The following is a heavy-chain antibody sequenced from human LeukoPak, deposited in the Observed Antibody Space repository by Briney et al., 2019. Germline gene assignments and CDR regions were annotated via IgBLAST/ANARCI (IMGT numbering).Heavy chain of an antibody. D-gene: IGHD3-10*01. Sequence: SETLSLTCAVYGGSFRGYYWTWIRQPPGKGLEWIGEIHYSGSATYNPSLKSRVTISVDTSKNQFSLKMNSVTAADTAVYYCARGQWFRAFWSRGTPVTVPS. CDR1: GGSFRGYY. J-gene: IGHJ4*02. CDR3: ARGQWFRAF. V-gene: IGHV4-34*01. CDR2: IHYSGSA.